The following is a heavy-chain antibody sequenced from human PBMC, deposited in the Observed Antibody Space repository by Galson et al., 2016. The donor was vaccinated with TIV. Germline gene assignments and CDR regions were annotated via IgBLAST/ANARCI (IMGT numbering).Heavy chain of an antibody. CDR3: ARGETYYDSKYFHH. CDR1: GYTFSTYG. D-gene: IGHD3-22*01. CDR2: IIGMSGTT. V-gene: IGHV1-69*13. Sequence: SVKVSCKASGYTFSTYGISWVRQAPGQGLEWMGGIIGMSGTTNYAQKFQGRVTITADEITSTAYMELSSLRSDDTAVYFCARGETYYDSKYFHHWGQGTLVTVSS. J-gene: IGHJ1*01.